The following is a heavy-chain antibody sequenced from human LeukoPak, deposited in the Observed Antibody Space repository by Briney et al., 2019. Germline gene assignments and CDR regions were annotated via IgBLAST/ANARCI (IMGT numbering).Heavy chain of an antibody. CDR3: AKGSGGWQQLYYYGMDV. D-gene: IGHD6-13*01. J-gene: IGHJ6*02. V-gene: IGHV3-23*01. CDR2: ISGSGGST. CDR1: GFTFSSYA. Sequence: PGGSLRLSCAASGFTFSSYAMSWVRQAPGKGLEWVSAISGSGGSTYYADSVKGRFTISRDNSKNTLYLQMNSLRAEDTAVYYCAKGSGGWQQLYYYGMDVWGQGTTVTVSS.